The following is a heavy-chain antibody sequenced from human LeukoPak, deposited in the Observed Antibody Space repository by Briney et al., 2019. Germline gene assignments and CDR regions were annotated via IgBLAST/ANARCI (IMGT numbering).Heavy chain of an antibody. CDR1: GGTFIIYT. Sequence: GASVTVSFKASGGTFIIYTISWVRQAPGQGLEWMGRIIPILGIANYAQKFQGRVTITADKSTSTAYMELSSLRSEDTAVYYCARETVNWFDPWGQGTLVTVSS. D-gene: IGHD2-21*02. V-gene: IGHV1-69*04. CDR2: IIPILGIA. CDR3: ARETVNWFDP. J-gene: IGHJ5*02.